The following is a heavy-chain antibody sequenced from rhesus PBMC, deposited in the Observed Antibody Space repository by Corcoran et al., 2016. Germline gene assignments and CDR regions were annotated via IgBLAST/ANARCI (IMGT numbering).Heavy chain of an antibody. Sequence: EVQLVESGGGLVQPGGSLSLSCAASGFTFDDYAMSWVRHAPGKGVEGVSRNSWNSGTIYYADSVKGRFTISRDNAKNSLFLQMDRLRAEDTAVYYCTRGPSLAYFDYWGQGVLVTVSS. CDR2: NSWNSGTI. CDR3: TRGPSLAYFDY. D-gene: IGHD2-2*01. J-gene: IGHJ4*01. V-gene: IGHV3-134*01. CDR1: GFTFDDYA.